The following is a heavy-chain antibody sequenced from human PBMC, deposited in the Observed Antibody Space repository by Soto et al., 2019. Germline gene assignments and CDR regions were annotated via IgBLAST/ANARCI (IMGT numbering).Heavy chain of an antibody. CDR3: ARELHPYLDIVVGPLYGMDV. J-gene: IGHJ6*02. Sequence: SETLSLTCTVSGGSVSSSDYYWSWIRQPPGKGLEWIGYIYYTGSAYYNSSLKSRVTISVDTSNDQFSLELNSVTAADTAVYYCARELHPYLDIVVGPLYGMDVWGQGTTVTVSS. CDR2: IYYTGSA. D-gene: IGHD2-21*01. CDR1: GGSVSSSDYY. V-gene: IGHV4-30-4*01.